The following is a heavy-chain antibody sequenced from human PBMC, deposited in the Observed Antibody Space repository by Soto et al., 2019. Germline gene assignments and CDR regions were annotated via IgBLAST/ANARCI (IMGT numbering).Heavy chain of an antibody. J-gene: IGHJ4*02. D-gene: IGHD2-21*02. CDR3: ARVESGSAGDCYHFGY. Sequence: SLRLSRAASGFAFSSSAMSWVRQAPGKVLEWVSAIGTSYGSTYYPASVKRRFTISRDNSKTTLLLQMDGPRAEYTAMYFCARVESGSAGDCYHFGYWGQGALVTVSS. V-gene: IGHV3-23*01. CDR2: IGTSYGST. CDR1: GFAFSSSA.